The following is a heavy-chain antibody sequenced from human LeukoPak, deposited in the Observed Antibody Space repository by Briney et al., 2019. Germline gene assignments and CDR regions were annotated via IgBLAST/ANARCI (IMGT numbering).Heavy chain of an antibody. CDR2: MNPNSGNT. V-gene: IGHV1-8*02. J-gene: IGHJ4*02. Sequence: GASVKVSCKASGYTFTSYDINWVRQATGQGLEWMGWMNPNSGNTGYAQKFQGRVTMTRNTSISTAYMELSSLRSEDTAVYYCARGHRRIVAKQWLEYYFDYWGQGTLVTVSS. CDR1: GYTFTSYD. D-gene: IGHD6-19*01. CDR3: ARGHRRIVAKQWLEYYFDY.